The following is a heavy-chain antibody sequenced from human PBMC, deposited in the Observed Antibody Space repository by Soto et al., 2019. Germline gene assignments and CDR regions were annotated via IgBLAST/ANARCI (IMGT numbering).Heavy chain of an antibody. V-gene: IGHV4-31*03. J-gene: IGHJ4*02. CDR2: IYYSGST. CDR3: ARSGYSYGPNPLLY. Sequence: QVQLQESGPGLVKPSQTLSLTCTVSGGSISSGGYYWSWIRQHPGKGLEWIGYIYYSGSTYYNPSLKSRVTIPGDTSKNQFSLKLSSVTAADTAVYYCARSGYSYGPNPLLYWGQGTLVTVSS. D-gene: IGHD5-18*01. CDR1: GGSISSGGYY.